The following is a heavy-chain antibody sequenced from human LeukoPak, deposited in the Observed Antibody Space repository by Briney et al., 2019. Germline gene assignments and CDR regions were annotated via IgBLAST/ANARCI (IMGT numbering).Heavy chain of an antibody. D-gene: IGHD6-6*01. CDR1: GFTLSSYS. CDR3: ARSEHSSSSFDY. CDR2: ISSSSTHI. J-gene: IGHJ4*02. V-gene: IGHV3-21*01. Sequence: GGSLRLSCAASGFTLSSYSMNWVRQAPGKGLEWVSYISSSSTHIYYANSVKGRFTISRDNARNSLYLQMNSLRAEDTAIYYCARSEHSSSSFDYWGQGTLVTVSS.